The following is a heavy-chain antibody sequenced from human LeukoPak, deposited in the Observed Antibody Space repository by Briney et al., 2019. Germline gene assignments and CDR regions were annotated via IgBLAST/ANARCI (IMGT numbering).Heavy chain of an antibody. Sequence: GGSLRLSCAASGFTFSRYDMHWVRQATGKGLEWVSGIGTAGDTYYAGSVKGRFTISRDNSKNTLYLQMNSLRAEDTAVYYCASRPTYGDYPGYWGQGTLVTVSS. V-gene: IGHV3-13*01. J-gene: IGHJ4*02. CDR1: GFTFSRYD. CDR2: IGTAGDT. D-gene: IGHD4-17*01. CDR3: ASRPTYGDYPGY.